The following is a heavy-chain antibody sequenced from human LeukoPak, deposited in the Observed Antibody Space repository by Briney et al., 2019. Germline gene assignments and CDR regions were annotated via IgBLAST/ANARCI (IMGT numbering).Heavy chain of an antibody. J-gene: IGHJ4*02. CDR1: GGSFSGYY. V-gene: IGHV4-34*01. CDR2: INHSGST. CDR3: ARFVHSSGYYYVRGFDY. D-gene: IGHD3-22*01. Sequence: PSETLSLTCAVYGGSFSGYYWSWIRQPPGKGLEWIGEINHSGSTNYNPSLKSRVTISVDTSKNQFSLKLSSVTAADTAVYYCARFVHSSGYYYVRGFDYWGQGTLVTVSS.